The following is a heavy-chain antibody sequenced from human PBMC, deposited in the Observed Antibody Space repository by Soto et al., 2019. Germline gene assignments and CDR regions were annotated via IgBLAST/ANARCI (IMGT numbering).Heavy chain of an antibody. V-gene: IGHV3-11*04. D-gene: IGHD3-22*01. CDR3: ARDREIYYDSSAPRYGMDV. Sequence: GGSLRLSCAASEFTFSDYYMSWIRQAPGKGLEWLSYISSSGSTIHYADSVKGRFTVSRDNAKNSLYLQMNSLRAEDTAVYYCARDREIYYDSSAPRYGMDVWGQGTTVTVSS. J-gene: IGHJ6*02. CDR1: EFTFSDYY. CDR2: ISSSGSTI.